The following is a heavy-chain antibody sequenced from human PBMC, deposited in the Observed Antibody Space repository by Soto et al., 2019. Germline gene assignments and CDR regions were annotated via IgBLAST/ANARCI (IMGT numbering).Heavy chain of an antibody. CDR2: IDWDDDK. D-gene: IGHD3-9*01. J-gene: IGHJ4*02. V-gene: IGHV2-70*11. Sequence: SGPTLVNPTQTLTLTCTFSGFSLSTSGMCVSWIRQPPGKALEWLARIDWDDDKYYSTSLETRLTISKDTSKNQVVLTMTNMDPVDTATYYCARMGQYYDILTGYWSGYYFDYWGQ. CDR3: ARMGQYYDILTGYWSGYYFDY. CDR1: GFSLSTSGMC.